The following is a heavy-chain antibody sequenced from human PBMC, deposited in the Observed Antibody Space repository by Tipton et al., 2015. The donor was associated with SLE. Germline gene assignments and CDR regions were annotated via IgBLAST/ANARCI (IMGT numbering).Heavy chain of an antibody. V-gene: IGHV4-31*03. CDR3: ARIRVSNFYYYYYMDV. J-gene: IGHJ6*03. CDR2: IYYSGTT. D-gene: IGHD4-11*01. CDR1: GGSISSGGYY. Sequence: LRLSCTVSGGSISSGGYYWSWIRQHPGKGLEWIGYIYYSGTTYYNPSPKSRVTISVDTSKNQFSLKLSSVTAADTAVYYCARIRVSNFYYYYYMDVWGKGTTVTVSS.